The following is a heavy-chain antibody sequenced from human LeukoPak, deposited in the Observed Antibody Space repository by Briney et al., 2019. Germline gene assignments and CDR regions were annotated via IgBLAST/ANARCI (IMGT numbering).Heavy chain of an antibody. CDR3: AKDKTAGARGDYAFYFDY. D-gene: IGHD4-17*01. Sequence: GGSLRLSCAPSGFTFDDYAMRWGRQAPGKGLEWGSGIRWNSGSIGYADSVKGRFTISRDNAKNSLYLQMNSLRAEDTALYYCAKDKTAGARGDYAFYFDYWGQGTLVTVSS. CDR1: GFTFDDYA. V-gene: IGHV3-9*01. CDR2: IRWNSGSI. J-gene: IGHJ4*02.